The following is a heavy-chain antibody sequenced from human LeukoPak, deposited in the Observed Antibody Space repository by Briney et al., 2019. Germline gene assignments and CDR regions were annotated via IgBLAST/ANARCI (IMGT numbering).Heavy chain of an antibody. CDR1: GGSISSYY. J-gene: IGHJ4*02. Sequence: KASETLSLTCTVSGGSISSYYWSWIRQPPGKGLVWIGYIYYSGSTNYNPSLKSRVTISVDTSKNQFFLKLSSVTAADTAVYYCASLPYCSSTTCPLDYWGQGTLVTVSS. CDR3: ASLPYCSSTTCPLDY. CDR2: IYYSGST. V-gene: IGHV4-59*01. D-gene: IGHD2-2*01.